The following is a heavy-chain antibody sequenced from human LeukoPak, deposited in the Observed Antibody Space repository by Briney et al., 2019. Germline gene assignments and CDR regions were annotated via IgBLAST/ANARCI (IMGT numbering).Heavy chain of an antibody. CDR1: GYTFTSYD. D-gene: IGHD5-24*01. CDR2: MNPNSGNT. V-gene: IGHV1-8*01. J-gene: IGHJ3*02. CDR3: ARWRRDGYNFAFDI. Sequence: ASVKVSCKASGYTFTSYDINWMRQATGQGLEWMGWMNPNSGNTGYAQKFQGRVTMTRNTSISTAYMELSSLRSEDTAVYYCARWRRDGYNFAFDIWGQGTMVTVSS.